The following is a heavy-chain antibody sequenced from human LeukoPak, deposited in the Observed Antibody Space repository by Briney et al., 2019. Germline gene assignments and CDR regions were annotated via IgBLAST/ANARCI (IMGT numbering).Heavy chain of an antibody. Sequence: SETLSLTCTVSGGSISSSSYYWGWIRQPPGKRLEWIGSIYYSGSTYYNPSLKSRVTISVDTSKNQFSLKLSSVTAADTGAYYCARHLRYYYGSGSRPEYNWFDPWGQGTLVTVSS. CDR2: IYYSGST. V-gene: IGHV4-39*01. J-gene: IGHJ5*02. CDR1: GGSISSSSYY. CDR3: ARHLRYYYGSGSRPEYNWFDP. D-gene: IGHD3-10*01.